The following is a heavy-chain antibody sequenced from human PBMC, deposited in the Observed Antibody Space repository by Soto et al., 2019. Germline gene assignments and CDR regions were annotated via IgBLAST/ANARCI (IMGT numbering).Heavy chain of an antibody. D-gene: IGHD6-19*01. V-gene: IGHV4-4*07. CDR1: GGSISSYY. CDR2: IYTSGST. CDR3: ARESYSSGWYDFDY. J-gene: IGHJ4*02. Sequence: PSETLSLTSTVPGGSISSYYWSWIRQPAGKGLEWIGRIYTSGSTNYNPSLKSRVTMSVDTSKNQFSLKLSSVTAADTAVYYCARESYSSGWYDFDYWGQGTLVTVSS.